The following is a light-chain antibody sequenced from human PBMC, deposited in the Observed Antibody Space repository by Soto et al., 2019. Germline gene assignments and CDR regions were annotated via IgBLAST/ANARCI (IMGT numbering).Light chain of an antibody. CDR3: CSYTSSSTYV. Sequence: QSALTQPASVSGSPGQSITISCTGTSSDVGAYNYVSWFQQYPGKAPKLMIYDVSNRPSGVSNRFSGSKSGNTASLTISGLQAEDEAYYYYCSYTSSSTYVFGTGTKVTVL. CDR1: SSDVGAYNY. CDR2: DVS. J-gene: IGLJ1*01. V-gene: IGLV2-14*01.